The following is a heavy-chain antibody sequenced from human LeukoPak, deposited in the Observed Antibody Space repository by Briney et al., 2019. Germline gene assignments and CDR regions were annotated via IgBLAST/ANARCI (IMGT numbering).Heavy chain of an antibody. J-gene: IGHJ4*02. CDR1: GGSISSYY. CDR3: ARPLGSEDEYYFDY. Sequence: SETLSLTCTVSGGSISSYYWSWIRQPPGKGLEGIGYIYYSGSTNYNPSLKSRVTISVDTSKNQFSLKLSSVTAADTAVYYCARPLGSEDEYYFDYWGQGTLVTVSS. V-gene: IGHV4-59*08. D-gene: IGHD2-15*01. CDR2: IYYSGST.